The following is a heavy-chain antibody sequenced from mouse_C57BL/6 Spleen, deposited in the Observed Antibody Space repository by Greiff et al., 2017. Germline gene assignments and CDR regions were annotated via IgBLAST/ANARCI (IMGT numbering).Heavy chain of an antibody. D-gene: IGHD1-1*01. CDR3: ASWDYCGSSGGY. J-gene: IGHJ2*01. CDR2: ISYDGSN. CDR1: GYSITSGYY. Sequence: VQLKQSGPGLVKPSQSLSLTCSVTGYSITSGYYWNWIRQFPGNKLEWMGYISYDGSNNYNPSFKNRISITRDTSKNQFFLKLNSVTTEDTATYYCASWDYCGSSGGYWGQGTTLTVAS. V-gene: IGHV3-6*01.